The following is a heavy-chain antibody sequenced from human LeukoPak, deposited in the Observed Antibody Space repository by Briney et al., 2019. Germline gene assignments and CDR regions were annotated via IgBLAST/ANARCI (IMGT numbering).Heavy chain of an antibody. J-gene: IGHJ4*02. V-gene: IGHV3-21*01. D-gene: IGHD6-6*01. CDR3: ARSGYSSSAPTRFDY. CDR1: GFTFSGYS. CDR2: ISGSSSSI. Sequence: GGPLRLSCAASGFTFSGYSMNWVRQAPGKGLEWVSSISGSSSSIYYADSLKGRFTISRDNAKNSLYLQMNNMRAEDTAVYYCARSGYSSSAPTRFDYWGQGILVTVSS.